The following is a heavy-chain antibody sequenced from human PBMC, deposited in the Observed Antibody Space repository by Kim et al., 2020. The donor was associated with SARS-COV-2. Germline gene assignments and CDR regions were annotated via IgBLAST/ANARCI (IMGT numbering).Heavy chain of an antibody. CDR3: ARGRNGYYCMDV. CDR2: IYYSGST. Sequence: SETLSLTCTVSGGSISSYYWSWIRQPPGKGLEWIGYIYYSGSTNYNPSLKSRVTISVDTSKNQFSLKLSSVTAADKAVYYCARGRNGYYCMDVWGQGTTVTVSS. D-gene: IGHD4-4*01. V-gene: IGHV4-59*01. CDR1: GGSISSYY. J-gene: IGHJ6*02.